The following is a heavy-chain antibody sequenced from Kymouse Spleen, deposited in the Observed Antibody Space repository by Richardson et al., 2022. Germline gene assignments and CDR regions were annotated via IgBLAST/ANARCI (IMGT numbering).Heavy chain of an antibody. V-gene: IGHV4-34*01. D-gene: IGHD1-7*01. J-gene: IGHJ5*02. Sequence: QVQLQQWGAGLLKPSETLSLTCAVYGGSFSGYYWSWIRQPPGKGLEWIGEINHSGSTNYNPSLKSRVTISVDTSKNQFSLKLSSVTAADTAVYYCARRSITGTTGWFDPWGQGTLVTVSS. CDR3: ARRSITGTTGWFDP. CDR2: INHSGST. CDR1: GGSFSGYY.